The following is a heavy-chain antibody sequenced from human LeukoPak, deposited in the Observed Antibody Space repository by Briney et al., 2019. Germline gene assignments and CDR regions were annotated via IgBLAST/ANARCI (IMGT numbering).Heavy chain of an antibody. CDR1: GFTFSSYA. CDR2: ISGSGGST. D-gene: IGHD3-10*01. CDR3: ARGGYGSGSYRPDY. J-gene: IGHJ4*02. V-gene: IGHV3-23*01. Sequence: GGSLRLSCAASGFTFSSYAMSWVRQAPGKGLEWVSAISGSGGSTYYADSVKGRFTISRDNSKNTLYLQMNSLRAEDTAVYYCARGGYGSGSYRPDYWGQGTLVTVSS.